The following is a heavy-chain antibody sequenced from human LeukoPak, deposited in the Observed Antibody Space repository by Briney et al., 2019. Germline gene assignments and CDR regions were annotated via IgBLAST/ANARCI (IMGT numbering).Heavy chain of an antibody. CDR3: AKGKKAYCGGDCSDAFDI. CDR2: ISGSGGST. D-gene: IGHD2-21*02. V-gene: IGHV3-23*01. CDR1: GFTFSSYA. Sequence: GGSLRLSCAASGFTFSSYAMSWVRQAPGKGLEWVSGISGSGGSTYYADSVKGRFTISRDNSKNTLYLQMNSLRAEDTAVYYCAKGKKAYCGGDCSDAFDIWGQGTMVTVSS. J-gene: IGHJ3*02.